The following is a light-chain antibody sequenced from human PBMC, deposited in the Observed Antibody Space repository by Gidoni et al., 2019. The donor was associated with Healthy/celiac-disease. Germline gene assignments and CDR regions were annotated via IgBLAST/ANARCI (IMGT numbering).Light chain of an antibody. CDR1: SHDVGGSND. CDR3: SSYTSSSTLL. Sequence: QSALTQTATVSGYPGQTIPISCTGTSHDVGGSNDVSRYNQTPGKAPTLMIYACSNRPSGVSNRFSGSKSGNPASLTISWLQAEDEADYFCSSYTSSSTLLFGGGTKLTVL. CDR2: ACS. J-gene: IGLJ2*01. V-gene: IGLV2-14*03.